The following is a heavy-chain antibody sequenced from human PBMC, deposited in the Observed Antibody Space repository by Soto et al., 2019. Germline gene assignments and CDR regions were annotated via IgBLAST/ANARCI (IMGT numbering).Heavy chain of an antibody. CDR3: AREGRMATTPFDY. CDR2: IDTDGSTT. Sequence: EVQLVESGGGLVQPGGSLRLSCAASGFTFSNYWMHCVRQVPGKGLVWVSRIDTDGSTTTYADSVKGRFTISRDNAKNTLYLQMNSLRVEDTAVYYCAREGRMATTPFDYWGQGNLVPVFS. D-gene: IGHD5-12*01. CDR1: GFTFSNYW. V-gene: IGHV3-74*01. J-gene: IGHJ4*02.